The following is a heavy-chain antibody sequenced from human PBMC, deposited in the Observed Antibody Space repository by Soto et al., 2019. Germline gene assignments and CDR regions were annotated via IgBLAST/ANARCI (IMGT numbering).Heavy chain of an antibody. Sequence: ASVKVSCKSSGYTFTVYHMHWVRQAPGQGLEWMGWINPNSGGTKYAQKFEGRVTMTRDTSISTAYMELNNLTSDDTAVYYCARDIRSGYYKYCYFDLWGRGTLVTVSS. V-gene: IGHV1-2*02. D-gene: IGHD3-3*01. CDR1: GYTFTVYH. CDR3: ARDIRSGYYKYCYFDL. J-gene: IGHJ2*01. CDR2: INPNSGGT.